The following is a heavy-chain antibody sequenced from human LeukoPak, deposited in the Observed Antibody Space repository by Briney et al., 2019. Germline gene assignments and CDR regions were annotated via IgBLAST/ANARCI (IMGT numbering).Heavy chain of an antibody. Sequence: SETLSLTCTVSNYSISSGYYWGWIRQPPGKGLEWIGYIYYSGSTNYNPSLKSRVTISVDTSKNQFSLKLSSVTAADTAVYFCARGPYSYDSSGAFDIWGQGTMVTVSS. J-gene: IGHJ3*02. CDR2: IYYSGST. D-gene: IGHD3-22*01. V-gene: IGHV4-38-2*02. CDR3: ARGPYSYDSSGAFDI. CDR1: NYSISSGYY.